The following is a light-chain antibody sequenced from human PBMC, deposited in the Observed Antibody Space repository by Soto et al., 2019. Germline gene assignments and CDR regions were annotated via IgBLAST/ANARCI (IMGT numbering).Light chain of an antibody. V-gene: IGKV3-20*01. J-gene: IGKJ4*01. CDR3: QQYGSSPLT. CDR2: GAS. CDR1: QSVSSXY. Sequence: EXXXXQXXXXXXXSPGERATLSCXAXQSVSSXYLAWYQQKPGQAPRLLIYGASSRATGIPDRFSGSGSGTDFTLTISRLEPEDFAVYHCQQYGSSPLTFGGGTKVEIK.